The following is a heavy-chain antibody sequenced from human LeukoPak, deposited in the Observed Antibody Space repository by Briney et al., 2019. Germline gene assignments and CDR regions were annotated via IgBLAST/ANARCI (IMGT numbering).Heavy chain of an antibody. V-gene: IGHV3-23*01. CDR3: AKGATHTYYYYMDV. CDR2: IGGSGVNT. CDR1: GFIFNNFA. D-gene: IGHD5-24*01. Sequence: PGGSLRLSCAASGFIFNNFAMSWVRQAPGKGLEWVSGIGGSGVNTYFADSVKGRFTISRDNSKNTLYLQMNSLKVEDTAVYYWAKGATHTYYYYMDVWGKGTTVTVSS. J-gene: IGHJ6*03.